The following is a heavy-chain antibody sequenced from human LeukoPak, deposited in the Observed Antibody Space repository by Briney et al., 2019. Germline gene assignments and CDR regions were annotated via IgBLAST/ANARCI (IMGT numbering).Heavy chain of an antibody. Sequence: GGSLRLSCAVSGFTFSSYWMHWVRQAPGKGLVWVSRLSTDGSSTSYADSVKGRFTTSRDNAKNTVYLQMNSLRADDTAIYYCAKLPTIFGVADSFDIWGQGTLVTVSS. J-gene: IGHJ3*02. CDR1: GFTFSSYW. D-gene: IGHD3-3*01. CDR2: LSTDGSST. V-gene: IGHV3-74*01. CDR3: AKLPTIFGVADSFDI.